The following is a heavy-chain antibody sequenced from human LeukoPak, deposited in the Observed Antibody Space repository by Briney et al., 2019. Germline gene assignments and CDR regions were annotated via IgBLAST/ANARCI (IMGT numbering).Heavy chain of an antibody. CDR1: GFTFSSYS. J-gene: IGHJ4*02. Sequence: GGSLRLSCAASGFTFSSYSMNWVRQAPGKGLEWVSSISSSSSYIYYADSVKGRFTISRDNAKNSLYLQMDSLRAEDTAVYYCARDYDFWSGYLGYWGQGTLVTVSS. CDR3: ARDYDFWSGYLGY. V-gene: IGHV3-21*01. CDR2: ISSSSSYI. D-gene: IGHD3-3*01.